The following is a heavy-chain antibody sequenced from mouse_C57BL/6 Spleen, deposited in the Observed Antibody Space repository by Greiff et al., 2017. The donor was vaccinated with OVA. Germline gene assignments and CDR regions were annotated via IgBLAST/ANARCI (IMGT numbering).Heavy chain of an antibody. D-gene: IGHD1-1*01. CDR3: ARIYYGRSLGEMDY. CDR2: IDPSDSYT. V-gene: IGHV1-69*01. Sequence: VQLQQPGAELVMPGASVKLSCKASGYTFTSYWMHWVKQRPGQGLEWIGEIDPSDSYTNYNQKFKGKSTLTVDKSSSTAYMQLSILTSEDSAVYYGARIYYGRSLGEMDYWGQGTTVTVSS. CDR1: GYTFTSYW. J-gene: IGHJ4*01.